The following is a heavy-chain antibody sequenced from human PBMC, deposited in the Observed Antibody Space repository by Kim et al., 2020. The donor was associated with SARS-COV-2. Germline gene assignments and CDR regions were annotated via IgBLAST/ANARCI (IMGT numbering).Heavy chain of an antibody. CDR3: ARDFRAVAGFNWFDP. Sequence: KLQGRVTMTTDTSTSTAYMELRSLRSDDTAVYYCARDFRAVAGFNWFDPWGQGTLVTVSS. J-gene: IGHJ5*02. V-gene: IGHV1-18*01. D-gene: IGHD6-19*01.